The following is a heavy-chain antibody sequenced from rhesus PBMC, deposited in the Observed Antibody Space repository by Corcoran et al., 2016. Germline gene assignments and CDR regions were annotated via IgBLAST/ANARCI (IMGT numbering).Heavy chain of an antibody. CDR1: GYSFTSYW. Sequence: EVQLVQSGAEVKRPGESLKISCKTSGYSFTSYWISWVRQMPGKGLEWMGAIDPSDSVTRYSPSFQGQVTISADKSISTAYLQWSSLKASDTATYYCAKGNSGYSYDYWGQGVLVTVSS. CDR3: AKGNSGYSYDY. D-gene: IGHD5-24*01. CDR2: IDPSDSVT. V-gene: IGHV5-2*01. J-gene: IGHJ4*01.